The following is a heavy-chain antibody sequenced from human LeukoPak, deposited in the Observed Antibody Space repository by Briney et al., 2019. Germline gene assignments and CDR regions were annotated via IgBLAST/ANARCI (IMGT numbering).Heavy chain of an antibody. CDR1: GFTFSRYS. V-gene: IGHV3-21*01. CDR3: ARPKHSGAYNDASDI. Sequence: PGGSLRLSCAASGFTFSRYSMNWVRQAPGKGLEWVSSISSSSSYTYYADSVKGRFTMSRDNARNSLYLQMNSLRAEDTAVYYCARPKHSGAYNDASDIWGQGTMVTVSS. D-gene: IGHD1-26*01. J-gene: IGHJ3*02. CDR2: ISSSSSYT.